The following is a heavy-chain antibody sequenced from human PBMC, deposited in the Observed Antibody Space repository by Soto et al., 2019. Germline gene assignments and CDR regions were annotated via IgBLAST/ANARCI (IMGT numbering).Heavy chain of an antibody. V-gene: IGHV3-11*01. CDR3: ARGIAIPYNWFDP. CDR2: ISSSGSTI. Sequence: KPGGSMRLSCAASVFPFSDYYMSWIRQAPGKGLEWVSYISSSGSTIYYADSVKGRFTISRDNAKNSLYLQMNSLRAEDTAVYYCARGIAIPYNWFDPWGQGTLVTVSS. J-gene: IGHJ5*02. D-gene: IGHD2-15*01. CDR1: VFPFSDYY.